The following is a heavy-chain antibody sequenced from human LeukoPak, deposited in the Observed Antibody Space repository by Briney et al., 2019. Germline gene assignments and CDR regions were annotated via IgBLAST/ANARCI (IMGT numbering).Heavy chain of an antibody. D-gene: IGHD1-26*01. J-gene: IGHJ3*02. V-gene: IGHV3-21*01. CDR2: IITSSSYI. Sequence: PGGSLRLSCAASGFTFSSYSMNWXRQAPGKGLEWVSSIITSSSYIYSADSVKGRFTISRDNAKNSLYLQMNSLRAEDTAVYYCARGSGSPLGVAFDIWGQGTMVTVSS. CDR3: ARGSGSPLGVAFDI. CDR1: GFTFSSYS.